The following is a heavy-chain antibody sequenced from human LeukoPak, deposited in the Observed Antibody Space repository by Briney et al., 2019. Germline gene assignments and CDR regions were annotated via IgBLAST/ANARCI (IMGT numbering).Heavy chain of an antibody. CDR2: IYNSGNT. V-gene: IGHV4-61*02. J-gene: IGHJ5*02. CDR1: GGSISSGSYY. CDR3: ARSGTYYNNWFDP. Sequence: PSETLSLTCTVSGGSISSGSYYWSWIRQPAGKGLEWIARIYNSGNTNYNPSLKSRATISVDTSKNHFSLKLNSVTAADPAVYYCARSGTYYNNWFDPWGQGTLVTVPS. D-gene: IGHD3-10*01.